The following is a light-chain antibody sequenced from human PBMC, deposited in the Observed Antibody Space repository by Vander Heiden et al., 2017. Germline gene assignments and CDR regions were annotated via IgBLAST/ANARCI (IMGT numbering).Light chain of an antibody. CDR2: WAS. V-gene: IGKV4-1*01. CDR1: QSVLYSSTNTNY. J-gene: IGKJ4*01. CDR3: QQYSCTPPT. Sequence: IVMTQPPDSLAVSLGERATIHCKSSQSVLYSSTNTNYLACYQPNPGQSPKLLIYWASTRESRVPDPFSSSGSATAFTLTISSLLAEDVAVYYCQQYSCTPPTFGGGTKVDIK.